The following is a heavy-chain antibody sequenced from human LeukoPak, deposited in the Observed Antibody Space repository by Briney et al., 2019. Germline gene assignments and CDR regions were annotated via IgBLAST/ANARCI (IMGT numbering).Heavy chain of an antibody. J-gene: IGHJ3*02. CDR2: MNPNSGNT. V-gene: IGHV1-8*03. CDR1: GYTFTSYD. Sequence: ASVKVSCKASGYTFTSYDINWVRQATGQGLEWMGWMNPNSGNTGYAQKFQGRVTITRNTPISTAYMELSSLRSEDTAVYYCARGVEDIVVVVAAGYDAFDIWGQGTMVTVSS. CDR3: ARGVEDIVVVVAAGYDAFDI. D-gene: IGHD2-15*01.